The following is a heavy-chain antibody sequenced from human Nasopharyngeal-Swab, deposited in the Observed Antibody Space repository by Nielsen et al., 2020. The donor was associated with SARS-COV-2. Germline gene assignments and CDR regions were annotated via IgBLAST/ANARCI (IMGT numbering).Heavy chain of an antibody. CDR3: ARQPPTGSGRGGVGV. Sequence: VRQMPGKGLEWMGRIDPSDSYTNYSPSFQGHVTISADKSISTAYLQWSSLKASDTAMYYCARQPPTGSGRGGVGVWGQGTTVTVSS. J-gene: IGHJ6*02. CDR2: IDPSDSYT. D-gene: IGHD3-10*01. V-gene: IGHV5-10-1*01.